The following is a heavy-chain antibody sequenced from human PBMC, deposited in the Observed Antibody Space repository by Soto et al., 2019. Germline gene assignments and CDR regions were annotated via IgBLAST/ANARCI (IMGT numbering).Heavy chain of an antibody. Sequence: ASVKVSCKTSGYTFPNYGITWVRQAPGQPLEWLGWISLYSDGTNYAQKFQGRVSMTTDTSTTTAYMELRSLRSDDTAVYYCARVVPGAEAWFGPWGQGALFTVSS. CDR2: ISLYSDGT. CDR3: ARVVPGAEAWFGP. V-gene: IGHV1-18*01. J-gene: IGHJ5*02. CDR1: GYTFPNYG. D-gene: IGHD2-2*01.